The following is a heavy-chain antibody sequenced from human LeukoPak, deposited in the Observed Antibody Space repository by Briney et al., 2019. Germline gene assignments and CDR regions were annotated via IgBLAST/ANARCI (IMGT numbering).Heavy chain of an antibody. D-gene: IGHD3-22*01. Sequence: SVKVSCKASGGTFISYAISWVRQARGQGLEWMGGIIPSFGRGNYAQKFQGRVTITADEYTSKDYMELSSLRSEDTAVYYCARVTYIYYDSSGYFRYWGQGTLVTVSS. J-gene: IGHJ4*02. V-gene: IGHV1-69*13. CDR1: GGTFISYA. CDR3: ARVTYIYYDSSGYFRY. CDR2: IIPSFGRG.